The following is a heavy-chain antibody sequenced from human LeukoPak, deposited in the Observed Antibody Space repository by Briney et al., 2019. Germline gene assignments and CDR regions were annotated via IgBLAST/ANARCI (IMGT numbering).Heavy chain of an antibody. CDR1: GGSISSYL. J-gene: IGHJ4*02. Sequence: PSETLSLTCTVSGGSISSYLWSWIRQPPGTGLGWIGYIYYSGSTNYNPSRKSRVTILVDTFKNQFSLKVSSVTAADTAVYYCARGQYSGSCFDNWGQGSLVTVSS. D-gene: IGHD1-26*01. CDR3: ARGQYSGSCFDN. CDR2: IYYSGST. V-gene: IGHV4-59*01.